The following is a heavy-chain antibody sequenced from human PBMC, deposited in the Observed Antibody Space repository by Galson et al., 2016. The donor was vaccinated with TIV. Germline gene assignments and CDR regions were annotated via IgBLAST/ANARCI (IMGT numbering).Heavy chain of an antibody. D-gene: IGHD2/OR15-2a*01. Sequence: SLRLSCAVSGFTLRNAWMSWVRQAQGKGLEWVGRIKSETDDGTTNYAAPVKGRFTISRDDSENTLYLQLSSLNAEDTAVYYCATVGNPAYFKFWGQGTLVAVSS. CDR2: IKSETDDGTT. V-gene: IGHV3-15*06. CDR1: GFTLRNAW. J-gene: IGHJ4*02. CDR3: ATVGNPAYFKF.